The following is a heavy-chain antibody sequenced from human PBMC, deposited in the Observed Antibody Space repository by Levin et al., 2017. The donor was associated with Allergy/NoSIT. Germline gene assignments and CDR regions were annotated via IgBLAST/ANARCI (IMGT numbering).Heavy chain of an antibody. CDR3: ARVDWGIRGDTENWFDP. D-gene: IGHD2-21*01. V-gene: IGHV4-59*01. CDR2: IYYSGNT. CDR1: GASLSDNY. Sequence: PGGSLRLSCTVSGASLSDNYWTWIRQPPGKGLEWIGFIYYSGNTNYNPSLKTRATISADPSKNQFSLKINSVTAADTAVYYCARVDWGIRGDTENWFDPWGQGTLVTVSS. J-gene: IGHJ5*02.